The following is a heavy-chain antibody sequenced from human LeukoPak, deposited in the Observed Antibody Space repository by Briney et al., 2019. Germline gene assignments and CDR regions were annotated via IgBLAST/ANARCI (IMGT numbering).Heavy chain of an antibody. CDR2: IYYRGST. CDR3: ARQGEAFDI. Sequence: SETLSLTCTVSGGSISSSPYYWGWIRQPPGKGLEWIGTIYYRGSTYSNPSLNSRVTISLDTSKNQFSLRLSSVTAADTAVYYCARQGEAFDIWGQGTMVTVSS. J-gene: IGHJ3*02. CDR1: GGSISSSPYY. V-gene: IGHV4-39*01. D-gene: IGHD3-16*01.